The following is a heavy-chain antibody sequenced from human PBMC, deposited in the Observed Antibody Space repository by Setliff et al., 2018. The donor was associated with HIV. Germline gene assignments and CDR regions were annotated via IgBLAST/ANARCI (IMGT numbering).Heavy chain of an antibody. CDR1: GGTFNNFA. J-gene: IGHJ4*02. CDR3: ARFPNPSQIVVIMPPDY. CDR2: IIPMFGRV. V-gene: IGHV1-69*13. D-gene: IGHD3-3*01. Sequence: SVKVSCKPSGGTFNNFAISWVRQAPGQGLEWMGGIIPMFGRVNYAQKLQGRVTITADESTNTAYMELRSLRSDDTAVYYCARFPNPSQIVVIMPPDYWGQGTLVTVSS.